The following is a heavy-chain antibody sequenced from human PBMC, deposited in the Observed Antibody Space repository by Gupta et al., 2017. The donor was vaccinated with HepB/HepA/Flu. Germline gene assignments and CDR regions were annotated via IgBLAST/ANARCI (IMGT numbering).Heavy chain of an antibody. CDR3: ARHVTWELLRGTYYYIDV. J-gene: IGHJ6*03. Sequence: EVQLVQSGAEVKKPGESLKISCKGSGYSFTSYWIGWVRQMPGKGLEWMGIIYPGDSDTRYSPSFQGQVTISADKSISTAYLQWSSLKASDTAMYYCARHVTWELLRGTYYYIDVWGKGTTVTVSS. CDR1: GYSFTSYW. CDR2: IYPGDSDT. D-gene: IGHD1-26*01. V-gene: IGHV5-51*01.